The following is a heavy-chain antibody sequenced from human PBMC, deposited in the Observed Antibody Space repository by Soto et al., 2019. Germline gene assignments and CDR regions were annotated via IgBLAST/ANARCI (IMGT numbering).Heavy chain of an antibody. CDR2: TRNKANSYTT. D-gene: IGHD3-10*01. CDR3: ARPITRDAFDI. V-gene: IGHV3-72*01. CDR1: GFTFSDHY. Sequence: GSLRLSCAASGFTFSDHYMDWVRQAPGKGLEWVGRTRNKANSYTTEYAASVKGRFTISRDDSKNSLYLQMNSLRSEDTALYYCARPITRDAFDIWGQGTMVTVSS. J-gene: IGHJ3*02.